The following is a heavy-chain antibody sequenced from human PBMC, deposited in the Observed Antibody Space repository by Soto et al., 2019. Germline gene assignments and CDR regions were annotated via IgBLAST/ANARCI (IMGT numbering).Heavy chain of an antibody. CDR2: INPNSGGT. CDR3: ARGPPGRGDIVVVPAAETNSFDP. J-gene: IGHJ5*02. V-gene: IGHV1-2*04. D-gene: IGHD2-2*01. Sequence: GASVNVSCKASGYTFTGYYMHWVRQAPGQGLEWMGWINPNSGGTNYAQKFQGWVTMTRDTSISTAYMELSRLRSDDTAVYYCARGPPGRGDIVVVPAAETNSFDPWGQGTLVTVSS. CDR1: GYTFTGYY.